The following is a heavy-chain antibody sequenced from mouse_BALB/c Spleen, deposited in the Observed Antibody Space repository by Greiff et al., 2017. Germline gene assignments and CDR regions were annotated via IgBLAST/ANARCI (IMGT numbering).Heavy chain of an antibody. CDR3: ARACYGNYDWYIDD. V-gene: IGHV8-12*01. J-gene: IGHJ1*01. CDR1: GFSLSTSGMG. CDR2: SYWDDDK. Sequence: QVTLKVSGPGILQPSQSLSLTCSFSGFSLSTSGMGVSWIRQPPGKGLEWLAHSYWDDDKRYNPFLKSRLTTSKDTSSNQVFLKITSMDTADTATYYCARACYGNYDWYIDDWGAGTTVTVSS. D-gene: IGHD2-10*01.